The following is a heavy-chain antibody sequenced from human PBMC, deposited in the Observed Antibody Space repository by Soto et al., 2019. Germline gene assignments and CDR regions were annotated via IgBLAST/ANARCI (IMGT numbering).Heavy chain of an antibody. CDR3: AAGEASSRNLAPYYLDF. CDR1: GGSMRNYF. J-gene: IGHJ4*02. D-gene: IGHD6-13*01. V-gene: IGHV4-59*01. Sequence: SETLYLTCTVSGGSMRNYFWTWIRQPPGKGLEWIGYIHYSGTTSFFPSYNPSLRSRVTISEDTSKNQFSLKLLSVTAADTAVYFCAAGEASSRNLAPYYLDFWGQGTLVTVSS. CDR2: IHYSGTT.